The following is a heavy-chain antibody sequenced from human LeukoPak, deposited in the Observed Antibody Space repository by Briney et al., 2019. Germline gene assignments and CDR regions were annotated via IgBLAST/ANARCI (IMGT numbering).Heavy chain of an antibody. J-gene: IGHJ4*02. CDR3: AKGIDYFDY. Sequence: GGSLRLSCAASGSTFSNYALSWVRQAPGKGLEWVSAISGSTGSTYYADSVKGRFTTSRDNSKNTLYLQMNSLRAEDTAVYYCAKGIDYFDYWGQGTLVTVSS. CDR1: GSTFSNYA. CDR2: ISGSTGST. V-gene: IGHV3-23*01.